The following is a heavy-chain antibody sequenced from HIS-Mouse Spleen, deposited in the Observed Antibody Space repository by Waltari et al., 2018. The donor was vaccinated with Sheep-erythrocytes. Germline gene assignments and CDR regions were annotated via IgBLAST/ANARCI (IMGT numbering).Heavy chain of an antibody. CDR2: IKSKTEGGKT. V-gene: IGHV3-15*01. CDR3: TTHAQPNNWNYYSY. D-gene: IGHD1-7*01. Sequence: EVQLVESGGGLVKPGGSLRLSCAASGFTFSNAWMSWVRQAPGKGLEWVGRIKSKTEGGKTDYAAPVKGRFTISRDDSKNTLYLQMNSLKTEDTAVYYCTTHAQPNNWNYYSYWGQGTLVTVSS. CDR1: GFTFSNAW. J-gene: IGHJ4*02.